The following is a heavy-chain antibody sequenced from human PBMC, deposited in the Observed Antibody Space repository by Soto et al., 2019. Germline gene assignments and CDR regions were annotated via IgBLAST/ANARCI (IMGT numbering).Heavy chain of an antibody. CDR1: GYTFASHS. V-gene: IGHV5-10-1*01. J-gene: IGHJ4*01. Sequence: EWLKVSFKGSGYTFASHSISWVRQMPGKGLECMGRISPSDSYTNYSPSFQGHVSISADKSIRTHCLQWTSLKASENAMYYCAVSDLGFEFWGRGPLGTGSS. CDR3: AVSDLGFEF. D-gene: IGHD2-21*01. CDR2: ISPSDSYT.